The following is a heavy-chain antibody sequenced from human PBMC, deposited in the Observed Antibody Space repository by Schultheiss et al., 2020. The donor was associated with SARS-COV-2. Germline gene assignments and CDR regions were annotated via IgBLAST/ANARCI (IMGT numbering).Heavy chain of an antibody. J-gene: IGHJ6*02. Sequence: SETLSLTCTVSGGSISSGGYYWSWIRQHPGKGLEWIGYTHYSGDTYSGDTYYNPSLKSRVTISVDTSKNQFSLKLSSVTAADTAVYYCARGYRYYYYAMDVWGQGTTVTVSS. V-gene: IGHV4-31*03. CDR3: ARGYRYYYYAMDV. CDR2: THYSGDTYSGDT. CDR1: GGSISSGGYY. D-gene: IGHD5-18*01.